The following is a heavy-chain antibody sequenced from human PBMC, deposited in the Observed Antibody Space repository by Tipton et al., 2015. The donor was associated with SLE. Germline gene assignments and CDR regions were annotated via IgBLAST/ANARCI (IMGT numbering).Heavy chain of an antibody. CDR1: GFTFSSYP. CDR2: VSDDGRNE. J-gene: IGHJ6*02. CDR3: VRGRGGQGFWEGSPYPFFSGRAV. D-gene: IGHD3-3*01. V-gene: IGHV3-30*04. Sequence: SLRLSCAASGFTFSSYPMHWVRQAPGKGLEWVAVVSDDGRNEKLAGSVKGRFTMSRDNSKNTLYLQMNSLRPEDTAVYYCVRGRGGQGFWEGSPYPFFSGRAVGGQGPTVTV.